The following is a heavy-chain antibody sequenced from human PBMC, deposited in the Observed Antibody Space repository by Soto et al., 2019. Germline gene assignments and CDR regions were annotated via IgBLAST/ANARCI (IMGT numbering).Heavy chain of an antibody. CDR2: IYYSGST. CDR1: GGFISSGGYY. Sequence: QVQLQESGPGLVKPSQTLSLTCTVSGGFISSGGYYWSWIRQHPGKGLEWIGYIYYSGSTYYNPSLKSRVTISVDTSKNQFSLKLSSVTAADTAVYYCARAKKGIAAAENWFDPWGQGTLVTVSS. D-gene: IGHD6-13*01. V-gene: IGHV4-31*03. J-gene: IGHJ5*02. CDR3: ARAKKGIAAAENWFDP.